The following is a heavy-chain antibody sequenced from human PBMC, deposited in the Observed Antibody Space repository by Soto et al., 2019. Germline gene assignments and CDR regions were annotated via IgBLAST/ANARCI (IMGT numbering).Heavy chain of an antibody. V-gene: IGHV4-59*03. J-gene: IGHJ4*02. CDR3: AKISAGSTDETMFTVFDH. Sequence: SETLSLTCTVSGDSIRSSYWTWIRQAPGRGLEWIGDIYHTGTTNYNPSLKSRVSISVDTSKNQFSLRLRSVTAADTAIYFCAKISAGSTDETMFTVFDHWGQGPLVTVSS. CDR1: GDSIRSSY. CDR2: IYHTGTT. D-gene: IGHD6-13*01.